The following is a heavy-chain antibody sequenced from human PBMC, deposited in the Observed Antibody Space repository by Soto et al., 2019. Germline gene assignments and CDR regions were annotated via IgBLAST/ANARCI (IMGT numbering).Heavy chain of an antibody. CDR3: ARGGIVAVTAALASYDDYTNYRFDS. CDR2: IIPMFAST. CDR1: GGSFSDFA. J-gene: IGHJ4*02. Sequence: QVQLAQSGAEVRKPGSSVKVSCRASGGSFSDFAFSWVRQAPGQGLEWMGGIIPMFASTKYAQRFQGRVTITADASMRTVYLALRSLTADDSAVYYCARGGIVAVTAALASYDDYTNYRFDSWGQGTLFSVSS. D-gene: IGHD2-21*02. V-gene: IGHV1-69*19.